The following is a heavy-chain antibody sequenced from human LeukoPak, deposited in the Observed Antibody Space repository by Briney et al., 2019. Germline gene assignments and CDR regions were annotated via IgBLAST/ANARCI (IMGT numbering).Heavy chain of an antibody. V-gene: IGHV3-66*01. CDR2: IYSGGST. Sequence: AGGSLRLSCAASGFTVSSNYMTWVRQAPGKGLEWVSLIYSGGSTYYADSVKGRFTISRDNSKNTLYLQMNSLRPEDTAVYYCARVHLGSSWYGYFDLWGRGTLATVSS. J-gene: IGHJ2*01. CDR1: GFTVSSNY. CDR3: ARVHLGSSWYGYFDL. D-gene: IGHD6-13*01.